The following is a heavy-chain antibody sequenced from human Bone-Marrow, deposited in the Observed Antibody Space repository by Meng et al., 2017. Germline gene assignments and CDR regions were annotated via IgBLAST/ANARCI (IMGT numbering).Heavy chain of an antibody. CDR1: GFTFSNAW. J-gene: IGHJ4*02. CDR3: TTETTYYYDSSGYREPDY. Sequence: SCAAAGFTFSNAWMSWVRQAPGKGLEWVGRIKSKTDGGTTDYAAPVKGRFTISRDESKNTLYLQMNSLKTEDTAVYYCTTETTYYYDSSGYREPDYWGQGTLVTVSS. CDR2: IKSKTDGGTT. V-gene: IGHV3-15*01. D-gene: IGHD3-22*01.